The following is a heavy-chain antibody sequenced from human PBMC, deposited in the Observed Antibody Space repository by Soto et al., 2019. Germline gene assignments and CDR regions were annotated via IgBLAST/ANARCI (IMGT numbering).Heavy chain of an antibody. CDR2: IYRGGGD. CDR1: GFTVSSND. Sequence: EVQLVESGGGLIQPGGSLRLSCAASGFTVSSNDMSWVRQAPGKGLEWVSVIYRGGGDDYADSVKGRFTISRDNSKNTMYLKMNSLRAENTAVYYCATACNYYYYGMDVWGRGTTVTVSS. CDR3: ATACNYYYYGMDV. D-gene: IGHD2-15*01. V-gene: IGHV3-53*01. J-gene: IGHJ6*02.